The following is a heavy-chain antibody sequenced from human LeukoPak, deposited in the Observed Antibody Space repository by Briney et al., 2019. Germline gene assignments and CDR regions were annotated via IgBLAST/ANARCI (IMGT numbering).Heavy chain of an antibody. Sequence: PGGSLRLSCAASGFTFSSYSMNWVRQAPGKGLEWVSSISSSSSYIYYADSVKGRFTISRDNAKNSLYLQMNSLRAEDTAVYYCARDSRYSRKYFDYWGQGTLVTVYS. J-gene: IGHJ4*02. V-gene: IGHV3-21*01. CDR2: ISSSSSYI. CDR1: GFTFSSYS. CDR3: ARDSRYSRKYFDY. D-gene: IGHD6-13*01.